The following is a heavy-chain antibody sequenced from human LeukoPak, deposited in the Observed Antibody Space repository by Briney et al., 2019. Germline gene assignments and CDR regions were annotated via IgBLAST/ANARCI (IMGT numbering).Heavy chain of an antibody. CDR3: AREEYGEVYFDY. CDR2: ISYDGSNK. J-gene: IGHJ4*02. V-gene: IGHV3-30-3*01. D-gene: IGHD4-17*01. Sequence: TGGSLRLSCAASGFTFSSYAMSWVRQAPGKGLEWVAVISYDGSNKYYADSVKGRFTISRDNSKNTLYLQMNSLRAEDTAVYYCAREEYGEVYFDYWGQGTLVTVSS. CDR1: GFTFSSYA.